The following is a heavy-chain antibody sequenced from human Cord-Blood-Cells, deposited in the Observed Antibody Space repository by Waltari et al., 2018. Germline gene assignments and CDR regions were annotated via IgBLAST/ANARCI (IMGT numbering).Heavy chain of an antibody. CDR1: GYTFTGYY. CDR2: INPNSGGK. J-gene: IGHJ4*02. D-gene: IGHD3-3*01. V-gene: IGHV1-2*06. CDR3: ARETGGVTISGVVDY. Sequence: QVQLVQSGAEVKKPGASGKVSCKASGYTFTGYYMHWGRQAPGQGLEWMGRINPNSGGKNYAQNFQGRVTMTRATSTSPAYMELSRLRSDDTAVYYCARETGGVTISGVVDYWGQGTLVTVSS.